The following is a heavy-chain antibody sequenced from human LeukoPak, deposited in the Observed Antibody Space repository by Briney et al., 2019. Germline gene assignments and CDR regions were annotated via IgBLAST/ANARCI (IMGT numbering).Heavy chain of an antibody. J-gene: IGHJ5*02. Sequence: PSETLSLTCTVSGGSISSYHWSWIRQPPGKGLEWIGYIYYSGSTNYNPSLKSRVTISVDTSKNQFSLKLSSVTAADAAVYYCAREFIGSWYQSWFDPWGQGTLVTVSS. CDR2: IYYSGST. V-gene: IGHV4-59*01. D-gene: IGHD6-13*01. CDR1: GGSISSYH. CDR3: AREFIGSWYQSWFDP.